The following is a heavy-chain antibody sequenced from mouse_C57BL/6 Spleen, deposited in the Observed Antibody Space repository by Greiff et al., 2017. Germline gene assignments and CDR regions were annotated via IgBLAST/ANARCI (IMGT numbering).Heavy chain of an antibody. CDR2: IYPRDGST. CDR1: GYTFTDHT. V-gene: IGHV1-78*01. D-gene: IGHD2-1*01. J-gene: IGHJ2*01. CDR3: AREDLLWYIDY. Sequence: QVQLQQSDAELVKPGASVKISCKVSGYTFTDHTIHWMKQRPEQGLEWIGYIYPRDGSTKYNEKFKGKATLTEDKSSSTAYMQRNSLTSEDSAVYCCAREDLLWYIDYWGQGTTLTVSS.